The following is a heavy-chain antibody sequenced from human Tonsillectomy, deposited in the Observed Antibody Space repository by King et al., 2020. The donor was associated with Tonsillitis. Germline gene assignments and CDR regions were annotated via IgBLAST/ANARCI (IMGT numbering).Heavy chain of an antibody. V-gene: IGHV4-30-4*01. Sequence: QLQESGPGLVKPSQTLSLTCAVSGGSISSGDYYWSWIRQPPGKGLEWIGYINYSGGTYYNPSLISRVTMSVDTSKNQFSLKLSSVTAADTAVYYCARDATPVVGAYDGMDVWGRGTTVTVAS. D-gene: IGHD2-2*01. CDR2: INYSGGT. J-gene: IGHJ6*02. CDR3: ARDATPVVGAYDGMDV. CDR1: GGSISSGDYY.